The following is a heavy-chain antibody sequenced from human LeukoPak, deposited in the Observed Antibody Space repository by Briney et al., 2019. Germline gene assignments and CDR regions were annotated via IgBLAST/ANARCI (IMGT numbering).Heavy chain of an antibody. D-gene: IGHD3-22*01. Sequence: GASVKVYCKASGGTFSSYGISWVRQAPGQGLEWMGRIIPIFGTANYAQNFQGRVTFTADKFTSTAYMEVSSLRSEDTAIYYCARTHYYDSSGYQGAGTYYYGMDVWGQGTTVTVSS. V-gene: IGHV1-69*06. CDR2: IIPIFGTA. CDR3: ARTHYYDSSGYQGAGTYYYGMDV. CDR1: GGTFSSYG. J-gene: IGHJ6*02.